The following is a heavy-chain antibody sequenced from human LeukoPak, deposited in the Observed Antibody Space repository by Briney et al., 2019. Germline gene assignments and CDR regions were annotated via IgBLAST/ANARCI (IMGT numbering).Heavy chain of an antibody. CDR2: IIPIFGTA. J-gene: IGHJ6*03. CDR1: GGTFSSYA. D-gene: IGHD5-18*01. V-gene: IGHV1-69*05. CDR3: ATLEVDTAMVPTPRYYYYYYMDV. Sequence: SVKVSCKASGGTFSSYAISWVRQAPGQGLEWMGRIIPIFGTANYAQKFQGRVTITTDESTSTAYMELSSLRSEDTVVYYCATLEVDTAMVPTPRYYYYYYMDVWGKGTTVTVSS.